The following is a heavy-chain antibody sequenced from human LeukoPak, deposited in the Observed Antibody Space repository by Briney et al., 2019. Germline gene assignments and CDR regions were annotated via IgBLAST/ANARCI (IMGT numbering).Heavy chain of an antibody. CDR2: INHSGGT. CDR3: AYSPAVENAYGY. D-gene: IGHD1-26*01. Sequence: SETLSLTCAVYGGSFSGYYWSWIRQPPGKGLEWIGEINHSGGTNYNPSLKSRVTISVDTSKNQFSLKLSSVTAADTAVYYCAYSPAVENAYGYWGQGTLVTVSS. CDR1: GGSFSGYY. V-gene: IGHV4-34*01. J-gene: IGHJ4*02.